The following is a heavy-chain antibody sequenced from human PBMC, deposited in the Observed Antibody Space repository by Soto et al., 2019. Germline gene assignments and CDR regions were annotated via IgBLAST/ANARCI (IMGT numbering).Heavy chain of an antibody. CDR1: GFSLSTSGVG. D-gene: IGHD6-19*01. CDR2: IYWDDDK. V-gene: IGHV2-5*02. Sequence: QITLKESGPTLVKPTQTLTLTCTFSGFSLSTSGVGVGWIRQPPGKALEWLALIYWDDDKRYSPSLKSRLTITKDTSKNQVVLTMTNIDPVDTATYYCAHSGEQWLVRPGAYFDYWGQGTLVTVSS. J-gene: IGHJ4*02. CDR3: AHSGEQWLVRPGAYFDY.